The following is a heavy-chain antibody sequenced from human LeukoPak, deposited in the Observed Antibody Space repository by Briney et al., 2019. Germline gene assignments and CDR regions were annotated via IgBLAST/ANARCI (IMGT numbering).Heavy chain of an antibody. V-gene: IGHV3-30*02. CDR3: ARDSLRGSDAFDI. J-gene: IGHJ3*02. CDR2: IRYDGSNK. D-gene: IGHD1-26*01. Sequence: GGSLRLSCAAPGFTFSSYGMHWVRQAPGKGLEWVAFIRYDGSNKYYADSVKGRFTISRDNSKNTLYLQMNSLRAEDTAVYYCARDSLRGSDAFDIWGQGTMVTVSS. CDR1: GFTFSSYG.